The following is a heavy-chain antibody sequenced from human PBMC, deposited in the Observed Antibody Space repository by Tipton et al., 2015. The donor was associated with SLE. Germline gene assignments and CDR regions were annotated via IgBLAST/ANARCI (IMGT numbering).Heavy chain of an antibody. J-gene: IGHJ4*02. V-gene: IGHV4-34*01. CDR1: GGSFSDYY. D-gene: IGHD3-10*01. Sequence: TLSLTCAVYGGSFSDYYWSWIRQTPGEGLEWIGEINHTGGTNYNPSLESRVTMSVDTSKNQFSLKLSSVTAADTAMYYCARTEQGTGSYYLLVFEIWGQGTLVTVSS. CDR3: ARTEQGTGSYYLLVFEI. CDR2: INHTGGT.